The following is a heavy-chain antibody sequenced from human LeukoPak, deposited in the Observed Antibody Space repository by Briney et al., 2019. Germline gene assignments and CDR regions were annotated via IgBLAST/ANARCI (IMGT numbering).Heavy chain of an antibody. CDR1: GFTSTSSA. Sequence: SVKVSCKASGFTSTSSAMQWVRQARGQRLEWIGWIVVGSGNTNYAQKFQERVTITRDMSTSTAYMELSSLRSEDTAVYYCAADWVRGWTNYYYYGMDVWGQGTTVTVSS. J-gene: IGHJ6*02. CDR3: AADWVRGWTNYYYYGMDV. D-gene: IGHD6-19*01. CDR2: IVVGSGNT. V-gene: IGHV1-58*02.